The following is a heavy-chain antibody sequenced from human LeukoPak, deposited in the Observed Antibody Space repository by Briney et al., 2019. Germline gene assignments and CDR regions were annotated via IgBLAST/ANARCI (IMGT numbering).Heavy chain of an antibody. CDR3: ARAPLVIINPYYYYYGMDV. CDR1: GGTFISYA. D-gene: IGHD3-9*01. J-gene: IGHJ6*02. Sequence: SVKVSCKASGGTFISYAISWVRQAPGQGLEWMGGIIPIFGTANYAQKFQGRVTITADESTSTAYMELSSLRSDDTAVYYCARAPLVIINPYYYYYGMDVWGQGTTVTVSS. CDR2: IIPIFGTA. V-gene: IGHV1-69*13.